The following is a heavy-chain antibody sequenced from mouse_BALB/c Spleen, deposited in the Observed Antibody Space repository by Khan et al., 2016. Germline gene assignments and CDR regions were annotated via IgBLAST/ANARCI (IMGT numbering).Heavy chain of an antibody. D-gene: IGHD2-1*01. J-gene: IGHJ2*01. Sequence: QVQLQQSGAELVRPGASVTLSCKASGYTFTDYEMHWVKQTPVHGLEWIGGIDPETGGTAYNQKFKGKATLTADKSSNTAYMELRSLTSEDSAVYYCTRWIIYSGNSRFDYWGQGTTLTVSS. CDR1: GYTFTDYE. CDR3: TRWIIYSGNSRFDY. CDR2: IDPETGGT. V-gene: IGHV1-15*01.